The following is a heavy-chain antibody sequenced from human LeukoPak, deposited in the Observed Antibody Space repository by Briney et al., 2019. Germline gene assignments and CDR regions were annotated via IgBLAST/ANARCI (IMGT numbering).Heavy chain of an antibody. V-gene: IGHV3-74*01. Sequence: GGSLRLSCAASGFTFSSYWGHWVRQPPGKGLVWVSGIYSDGSITKYADSVKGRFTISRDNANNTLYLQMTSLRAEDTAVYYCTGRLNIPASPWGQGSLVTVSS. J-gene: IGHJ5*02. CDR2: IYSDGSIT. CDR3: TGRLNIPASP. D-gene: IGHD2/OR15-2a*01. CDR1: GFTFSSYW.